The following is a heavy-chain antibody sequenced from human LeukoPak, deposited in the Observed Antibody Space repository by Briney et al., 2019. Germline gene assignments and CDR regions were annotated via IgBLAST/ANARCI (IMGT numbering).Heavy chain of an antibody. V-gene: IGHV5-51*01. J-gene: IGHJ6*03. CDR2: IYPGDSDT. Sequence: GESLKISCKGSGYSFTSYWIGWVRQMPGKGLEWMGIIYPGDSDTRYSPSFQGQVTISADKSISTAYLQWSSLKASDTAMYYCARADYDFWSGPKDHYYYMDVWGKGTTVTVSS. CDR1: GYSFTSYW. D-gene: IGHD3-3*01. CDR3: ARADYDFWSGPKDHYYYMDV.